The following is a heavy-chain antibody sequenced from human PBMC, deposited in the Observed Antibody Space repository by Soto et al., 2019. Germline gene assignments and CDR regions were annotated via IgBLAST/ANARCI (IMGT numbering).Heavy chain of an antibody. CDR3: ARDRVGTGGRVGELSLYYYYYGMDV. Sequence: GGSLRLSCAASGFTFSSYSMNWVRQAPGKGLEWVSSISSSSSYIYYADSGKGRFTISRDNAKNSLYLQMNSLRAEDTAVYYCARDRVGTGGRVGELSLYYYYYGMDVWGQGTTVTVSS. J-gene: IGHJ6*02. D-gene: IGHD3-16*02. CDR1: GFTFSSYS. CDR2: ISSSSSYI. V-gene: IGHV3-21*01.